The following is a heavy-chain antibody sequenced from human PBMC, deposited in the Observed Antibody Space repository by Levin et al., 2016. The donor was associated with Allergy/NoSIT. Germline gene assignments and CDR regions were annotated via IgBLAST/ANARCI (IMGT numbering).Heavy chain of an antibody. J-gene: IGHJ4*02. CDR2: IYSGGST. V-gene: IGHV3-53*01. Sequence: GESLKISCAASGFTVSSNYMSWVRQAPGKGLEWVSVIYSGGSTYYADSVKGRFTISRDNSKNTLYLQMNSLRAEDTAVYYCARGRTLAREYYFDYWGRGNPWSPSPQ. D-gene: IGHD5-24*01. CDR3: ARGRTLAREYYFDY. CDR1: GFTVSSNY.